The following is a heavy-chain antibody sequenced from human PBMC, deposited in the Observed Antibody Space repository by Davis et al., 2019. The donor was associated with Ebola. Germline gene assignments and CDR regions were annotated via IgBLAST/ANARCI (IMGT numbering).Heavy chain of an antibody. J-gene: IGHJ4*02. CDR1: GCSIRGYY. V-gene: IGHV4-59*08. CDR3: ARHRFGNTYYFDF. CDR2: IFYSGST. D-gene: IGHD3-16*01. Sequence: SETLSLTCTVSGCSIRGYYWSWIRQLPGKGLEWIGFIFYSGSTNYNPPLKSRLTISLDPSKNQFSLKLNSVTAADTAVYYCARHRFGNTYYFDFWGQGALVTISS.